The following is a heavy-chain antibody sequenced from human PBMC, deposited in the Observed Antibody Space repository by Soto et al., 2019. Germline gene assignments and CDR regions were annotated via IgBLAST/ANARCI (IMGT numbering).Heavy chain of an antibody. Sequence: GGSLRLSCAASGFTFSSYSMNWVRQAPGKGLEWVSYISGSSSTIYYADSVKGRFTISRDNAKNSLYLQMNSLRAEDTAVYYCASRGEIGYCSSTSCYAPWGYYYMDVWGKGTTVTVSS. CDR3: ASRGEIGYCSSTSCYAPWGYYYMDV. CDR2: ISGSSSTI. D-gene: IGHD2-2*01. CDR1: GFTFSSYS. J-gene: IGHJ6*03. V-gene: IGHV3-48*01.